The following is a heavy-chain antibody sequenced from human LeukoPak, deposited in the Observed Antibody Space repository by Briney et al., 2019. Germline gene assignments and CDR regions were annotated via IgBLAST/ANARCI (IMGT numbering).Heavy chain of an antibody. Sequence: ASVKVSCKASGYTFTDYYIHWVRQAPGQGLEWMGWINPNSGGTNYAQKFQGWVTMTRDTSISTAYMELSRLRSDDTAVYYCARDRGPKYYYDSSGYSNWFDPWGQGTLVTVSS. CDR3: ARDRGPKYYYDSSGYSNWFDP. CDR1: GYTFTDYY. D-gene: IGHD3-22*01. V-gene: IGHV1-2*04. J-gene: IGHJ5*02. CDR2: INPNSGGT.